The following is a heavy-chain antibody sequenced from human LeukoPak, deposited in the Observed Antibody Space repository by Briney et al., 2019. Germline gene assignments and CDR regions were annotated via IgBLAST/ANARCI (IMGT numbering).Heavy chain of an antibody. D-gene: IGHD6-19*01. CDR2: ISSSSSYI. CDR3: ARGTTGYSSGWLIDY. Sequence: GSLRLSCAASGFTVSSNYMSWVRQAPGKGLEWVSSISSSSSYIYYADSVKGRFTISRDNAKNSLYLQMNSLRAEDTAVYYCARGTTGYSSGWLIDYWGQGTLVTVSS. J-gene: IGHJ4*02. V-gene: IGHV3-21*01. CDR1: GFTVSSNY.